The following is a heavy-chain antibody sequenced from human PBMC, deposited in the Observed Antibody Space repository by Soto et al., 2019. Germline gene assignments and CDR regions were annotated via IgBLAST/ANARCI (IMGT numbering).Heavy chain of an antibody. Sequence: SETLSLTCAVYGGSFRGYYWTWIRQPPGKGLEWIGEINHSGSTNYNPSLKSRVTISVDTSKNQFSLKLSSVTAADTAVYYCARGRQRVCSGGSCYSPFVYYYYGMDVWGQGTTVTVSS. V-gene: IGHV4-34*01. CDR2: INHSGST. J-gene: IGHJ6*02. D-gene: IGHD2-15*01. CDR3: ARGRQRVCSGGSCYSPFVYYYYGMDV. CDR1: GGSFRGYY.